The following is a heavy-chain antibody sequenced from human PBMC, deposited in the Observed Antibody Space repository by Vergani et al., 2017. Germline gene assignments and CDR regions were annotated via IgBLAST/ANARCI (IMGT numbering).Heavy chain of an antibody. Sequence: EVQLLESGGGLVQPGGSLSLSCAASGFTFSSYAMSWVRQAPGKGLEWVSAISGSGGSTYYADSVKGRFTISRDNSKNTLYLQMNSLRAEDTAVYYCAKQIRRSSSPIGADYWGQGTLVTVSS. V-gene: IGHV3-23*01. CDR3: AKQIRRSSSPIGADY. CDR1: GFTFSSYA. D-gene: IGHD6-6*01. CDR2: ISGSGGST. J-gene: IGHJ4*02.